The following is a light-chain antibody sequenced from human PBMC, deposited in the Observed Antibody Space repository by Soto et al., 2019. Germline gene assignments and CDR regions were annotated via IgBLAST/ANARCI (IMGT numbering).Light chain of an antibody. V-gene: IGKV3-20*01. CDR1: QSVSSSY. CDR2: GAS. J-gene: IGKJ1*01. CDR3: QQYGSSSAWT. Sequence: EIVLTRSPGTLSLSPGERATLSCRASQSVSSSYLAWYQQKPGQAPRLLIHGASSRATGIPDRFSGSGSGTDFTLTISRLEPEDFAVYYCQQYGSSSAWTFGQGTKVEIK.